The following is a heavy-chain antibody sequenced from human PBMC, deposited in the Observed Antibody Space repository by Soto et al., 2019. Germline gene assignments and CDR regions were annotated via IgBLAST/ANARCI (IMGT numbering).Heavy chain of an antibody. CDR2: ISAYNGNT. CDR1: GYTFTSYG. CDR3: ARDFAYYDSSGYVKYAEYFQH. Sequence: ASVKVSCKASGYTFTSYGISWVRQAPGQGLEWMGWISAYNGNTNYAQKLQGRVTMTTDTSTSTAYMELRSLRSDDTAVYYCARDFAYYDSSGYVKYAEYFQHWGQGTLVTVSS. J-gene: IGHJ1*01. D-gene: IGHD3-22*01. V-gene: IGHV1-18*01.